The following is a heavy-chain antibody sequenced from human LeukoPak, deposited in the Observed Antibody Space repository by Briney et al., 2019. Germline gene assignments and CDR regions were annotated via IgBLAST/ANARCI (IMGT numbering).Heavy chain of an antibody. D-gene: IGHD2-15*01. V-gene: IGHV3-30-3*01. CDR3: ASVYCSGGSCYYFDY. Sequence: GRSLRLSCAASGFTFSSYAMHWVRQAPGKGLEWVAVISYDGSNKYYADSVKGRFTISRDNSKNTLYLQMNSLRAEDTAVYYCASVYCSGGSCYYFDYWGQGTLVTVSS. CDR1: GFTFSSYA. J-gene: IGHJ4*02. CDR2: ISYDGSNK.